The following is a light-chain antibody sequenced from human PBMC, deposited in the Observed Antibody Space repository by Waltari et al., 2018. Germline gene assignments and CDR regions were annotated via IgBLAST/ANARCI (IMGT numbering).Light chain of an antibody. J-gene: IGLJ3*02. V-gene: IGLV1-44*01. CDR1: SSNIGSNT. Sequence: QSVLTQPPSASGTPGQRVTISCSGSSSNIGSNTVNWYQQLPGTAPKLPIYRNNQRPSGVPDIFTGSKAGTAASLAISGLQSEDEADYYCAAWDDSLNGLWVFGGGTKLTVL. CDR3: AAWDDSLNGLWV. CDR2: RNN.